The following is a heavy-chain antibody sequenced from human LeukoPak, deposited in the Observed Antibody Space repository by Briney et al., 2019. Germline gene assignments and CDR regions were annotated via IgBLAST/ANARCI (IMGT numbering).Heavy chain of an antibody. J-gene: IGHJ3*02. Sequence: ASVKVSCKASGYTFTSYDINWVRQATGQGLEWMGWMNPNSGNTGYAQKFQGRVTITRNTSISTAYMELSSLRSEDTAVYYCAKDIVVVPAAIGPLGAFDIWGQGTMVTVSS. CDR3: AKDIVVVPAAIGPLGAFDI. CDR2: MNPNSGNT. D-gene: IGHD2-2*02. V-gene: IGHV1-8*03. CDR1: GYTFTSYD.